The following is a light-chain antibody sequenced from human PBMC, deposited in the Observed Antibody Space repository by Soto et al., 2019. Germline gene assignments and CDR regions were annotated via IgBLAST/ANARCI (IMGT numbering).Light chain of an antibody. J-gene: IGLJ1*01. V-gene: IGLV1-51*02. CDR3: GTWDSSLSAPV. CDR1: SSNIGNNY. CDR2: ENN. Sequence: QSVLTQPPSVSAAPGQKVTISCSGSSSNIGNNYVSWYQQLPGTAPKLLIYENNKRPSGIPDRFAGSKSGTSATLGITGLPTGDEADYYCGTWDSSLSAPVFGTGTKLTVL.